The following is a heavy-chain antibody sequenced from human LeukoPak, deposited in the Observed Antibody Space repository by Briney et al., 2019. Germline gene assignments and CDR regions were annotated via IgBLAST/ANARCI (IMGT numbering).Heavy chain of an antibody. J-gene: IGHJ4*02. CDR1: GFTFSSYA. Sequence: GGSLRLSCAASGFTFSSYAMSWVRQAPGKGLEWVSAISGSGGSTYYADSVKGRFTISRDNSKNTLYLQMSSLRAEDTAVYYCANGLMKTLDYWGQGTLVTVSS. CDR2: ISGSGGST. V-gene: IGHV3-23*01. CDR3: ANGLMKTLDY.